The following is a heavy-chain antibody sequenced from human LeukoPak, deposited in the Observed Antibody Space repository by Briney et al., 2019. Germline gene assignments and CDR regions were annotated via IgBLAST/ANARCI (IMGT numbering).Heavy chain of an antibody. V-gene: IGHV3-21*01. Sequence: GGSLRLSCAASGFTFSSYSMNCVRQAPGKGLEWVSSISSSSSYIYYADSVKGRFTISRDNAKNSLYLQMNSLRAEDTAVYYCAGSGSGDAFDIWGQGTMVTVSS. CDR3: AGSGSGDAFDI. J-gene: IGHJ3*02. CDR1: GFTFSSYS. D-gene: IGHD3-10*01. CDR2: ISSSSSYI.